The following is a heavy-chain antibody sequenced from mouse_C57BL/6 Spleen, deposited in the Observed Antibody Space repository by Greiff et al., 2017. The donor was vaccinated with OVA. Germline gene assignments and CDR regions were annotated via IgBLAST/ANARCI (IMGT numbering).Heavy chain of an antibody. D-gene: IGHD3-2*02. J-gene: IGHJ4*01. V-gene: IGHV1-82*01. CDR2: IYPGDGDT. CDR1: GYAFSSSW. CDR3: AQDSSGYGAMDY. Sequence: VQLQESGPELVKPGASVKISCKASGYAFSSSWMNWVKQRPGKGLEWIGRIYPGDGDTNYNGQFKGKATLTADKSSSTAYMQLSSLTSEDSAVYFCAQDSSGYGAMDYWGQGTSVTVSS.